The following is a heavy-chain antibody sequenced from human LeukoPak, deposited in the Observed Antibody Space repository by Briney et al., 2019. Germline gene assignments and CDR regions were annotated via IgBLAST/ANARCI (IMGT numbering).Heavy chain of an antibody. V-gene: IGHV1-69*01. CDR2: IIPIFGTA. D-gene: IGHD2-2*02. CDR3: ARDQCSSTSCYIGSYYYYYGMDV. CDR1: GGTFSSYA. Sequence: SVKVSCKASGGTFSSYAISWVRQASGQGLEWMGGIIPIFGTANYAQKFQGRVTITADESTSTAYMELSSLRSEDTAVYYCARDQCSSTSCYIGSYYYYYGMDVWGQGTTVTVSS. J-gene: IGHJ6*02.